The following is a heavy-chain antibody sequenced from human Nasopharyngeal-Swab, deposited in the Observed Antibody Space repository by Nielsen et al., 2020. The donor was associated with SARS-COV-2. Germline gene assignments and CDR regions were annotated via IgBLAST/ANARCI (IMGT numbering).Heavy chain of an antibody. CDR2: INTNTGNP. CDR3: ARPPIRSSSFPYYYYYYGMDV. V-gene: IGHV7-4-1*02. Sequence: ASVTVSCKASGYTFTSYAMNWLRQAPGQGLEWMGWINTNTGNPTYAQGFTGRFVFSLDTSVSTAYLQISSLKAEDTAVYYCARPPIRSSSFPYYYYYYGMDVWGQGTTVTVSS. J-gene: IGHJ6*02. CDR1: GYTFTSYA. D-gene: IGHD6-6*01.